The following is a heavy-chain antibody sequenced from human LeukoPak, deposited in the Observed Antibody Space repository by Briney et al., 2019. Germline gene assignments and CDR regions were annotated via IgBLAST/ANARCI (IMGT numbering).Heavy chain of an antibody. J-gene: IGHJ3*02. CDR1: GGSISSHY. V-gene: IGHV4-4*07. D-gene: IGHD6-13*01. CDR2: IYTSGST. CDR3: ARHAESFLGGIAAAGNDAFDI. Sequence: SETLSLTCTVSGGSISSHYWSWIRQPAGKGLEWIGRIYTSGSTNYNPSLKSRVTMSVDTSKNQFSLKLSSVTAADTAVYYCARHAESFLGGIAAAGNDAFDIWGQGTMVTVSS.